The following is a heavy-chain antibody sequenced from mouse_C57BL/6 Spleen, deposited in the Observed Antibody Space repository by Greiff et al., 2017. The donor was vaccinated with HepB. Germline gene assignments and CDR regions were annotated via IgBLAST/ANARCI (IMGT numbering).Heavy chain of an antibody. J-gene: IGHJ3*01. Sequence: VQLQQSGPELVKPGASVKMSCKASGYTFPDYNMHWVKQSHGKRLEWIGYINPNNGGTSYNQKFKGKATLTVNKSSSTAYMELRSLTSEVSAVYYCARNGDYAWFAYWGQGTLVTVSA. CDR2: INPNNGGT. V-gene: IGHV1-22*01. D-gene: IGHD2-13*01. CDR3: ARNGDYAWFAY. CDR1: GYTFPDYN.